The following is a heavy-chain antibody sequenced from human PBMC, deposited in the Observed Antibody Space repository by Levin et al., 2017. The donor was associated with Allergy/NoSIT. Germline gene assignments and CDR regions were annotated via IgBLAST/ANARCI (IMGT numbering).Heavy chain of an antibody. V-gene: IGHV1-8*01. D-gene: IGHD2-15*01. J-gene: IGHJ5*01. CDR2: MNPNNGNT. CDR1: GYIFTNYD. Sequence: ASVKVSCKASGYIFTNYDLSWVRQATGHGLEWMGWMNPNNGNTGYAQKFQGRVTMTRDTSISTAYMELSSLTSEDSAVYYCATGPRGGHIDTWGQGTLVTVSS. CDR3: ATGPRGGHIDT.